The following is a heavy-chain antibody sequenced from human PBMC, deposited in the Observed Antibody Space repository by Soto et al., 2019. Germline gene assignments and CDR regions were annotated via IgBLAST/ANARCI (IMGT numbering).Heavy chain of an antibody. CDR1: GQSFSGHS. CDR3: ARGSGIVALPGELEDVKYDY. CDR2: INESGST. D-gene: IGHD1-1*01. V-gene: IGHV4-34*01. J-gene: IGHJ4*02. Sequence: QVQLQQWGAGLVKPSETLSLSCAVYGQSFSGHSWAWIRQPPGKGREWIGEINESGSTYYNPSLKSRVPISADTSKNPFSLKLSSVSAADTAAYFCARGSGIVALPGELEDVKYDYWGQGTLVNVSS.